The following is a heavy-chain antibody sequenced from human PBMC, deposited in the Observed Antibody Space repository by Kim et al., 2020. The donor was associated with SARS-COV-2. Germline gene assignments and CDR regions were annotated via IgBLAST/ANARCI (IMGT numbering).Heavy chain of an antibody. CDR1: VGSISSSSYY. J-gene: IGHJ4*02. Sequence: SETLSLTCTVSVGSISSSSYYWGWIRQPPGKGLEWIGSIYYSGSTYYNPSLKSRVTISVDTSKNQFSLKLSSVTAADTAVYYCARRVGATNDWGQGTLVTVSS. D-gene: IGHD1-26*01. CDR3: ARRVGATND. V-gene: IGHV4-39*01. CDR2: IYYSGST.